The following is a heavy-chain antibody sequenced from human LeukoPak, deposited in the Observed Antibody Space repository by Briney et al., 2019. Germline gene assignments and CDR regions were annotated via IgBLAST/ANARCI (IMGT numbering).Heavy chain of an antibody. CDR2: MNPGSGNT. D-gene: IGHD3-10*01. CDR1: GYTFTSFD. Sequence: ASVKVSCKASGYTFTSFDINWVRQATGQGPEWMGWMNPGSGNTGYAQRFRGRVTMTRDTSISTAYLELSSRTSEDTAVFYCASHTYYLSSGSFGHWGQGTLVTVSS. J-gene: IGHJ4*02. CDR3: ASHTYYLSSGSFGH. V-gene: IGHV1-8*01.